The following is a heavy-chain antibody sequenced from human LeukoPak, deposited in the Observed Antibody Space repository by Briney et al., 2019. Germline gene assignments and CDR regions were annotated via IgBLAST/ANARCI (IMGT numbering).Heavy chain of an antibody. V-gene: IGHV1-18*01. J-gene: IGHJ4*02. CDR1: GYTFSRYG. CDR2: ISTYNGNT. Sequence: ASVKVSCKASGYTFSRYGITWVRQAPGQGLEWMGWISTYNGNTNYAQKLQGRVTMTTDTSTSTAYMELRSLRSDDTAVYYCARVSDSSSSDFDYWGQGTLVTVSS. D-gene: IGHD6-6*01. CDR3: ARVSDSSSSDFDY.